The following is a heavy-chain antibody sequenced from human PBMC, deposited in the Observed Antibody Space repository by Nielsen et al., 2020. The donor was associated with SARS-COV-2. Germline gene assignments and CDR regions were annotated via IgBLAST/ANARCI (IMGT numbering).Heavy chain of an antibody. CDR1: GFTFDDYA. CDR2: ISWNSGSI. CDR3: AKGYYGSGSFSDY. D-gene: IGHD3-10*01. Sequence: SLKISCAASGFTFDDYAMHWVRQAPGKGLEWVSGISWNSGSIGYADSVKGRFTISRDNAKNSLYLQMNSLRAEDTALYYCAKGYYGSGSFSDYWGQGTLVTVSS. V-gene: IGHV3-9*01. J-gene: IGHJ4*02.